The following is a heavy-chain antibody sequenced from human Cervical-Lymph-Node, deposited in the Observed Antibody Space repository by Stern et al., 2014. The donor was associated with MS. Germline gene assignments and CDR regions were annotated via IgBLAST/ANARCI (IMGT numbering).Heavy chain of an antibody. V-gene: IGHV1-18*01. CDR3: ARDPHIAVAGTGGGFDP. D-gene: IGHD6-19*01. CDR2: ISGYNDDT. Sequence: VQLLESGAEVKKPGASVKVSCKASGYTFTSYGISWGRQAPGQGLEWMGWISGYNDDTNYVEKFQGRVTMTTDTSTSTAYLELRSLRSDDTAVYYCARDPHIAVAGTGGGFDPWGQGTLVTVSS. J-gene: IGHJ5*02. CDR1: GYTFTSYG.